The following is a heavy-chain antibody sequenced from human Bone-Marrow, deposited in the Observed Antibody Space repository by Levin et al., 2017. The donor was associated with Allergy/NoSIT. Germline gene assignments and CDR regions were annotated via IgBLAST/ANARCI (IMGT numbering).Heavy chain of an antibody. CDR1: GYSFFSYW. V-gene: IGHV5-51*01. D-gene: IGHD3-22*01. CDR3: ARHGGGCHFDSSGYYYDF. J-gene: IGHJ4*02. Sequence: GESLKISCQGSGYSFFSYWIGWVRQMPGKGLEWVGIIYPDDSNIRYSPSFQGQVTISADKSINIAYLQLSSLKAADTAMYYCARHGGGCHFDSSGYYYDFWGQGTLVTVSS. CDR2: IYPDDSNI.